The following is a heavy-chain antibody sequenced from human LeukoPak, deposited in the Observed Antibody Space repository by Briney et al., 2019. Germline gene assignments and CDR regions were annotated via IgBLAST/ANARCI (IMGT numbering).Heavy chain of an antibody. CDR3: ARGGYGRTPDAFDI. Sequence: SETLSLTCTVSGGSISSYYWSWIRQPPGKGLEWLGYIYYSGSTNYNPSLKSRVTISVDTSKNQFSLKLSSVTAADTAVYYCARGGYGRTPDAFDIWGQGTMVTVSS. CDR2: IYYSGST. CDR1: GGSISSYY. J-gene: IGHJ3*02. V-gene: IGHV4-59*01. D-gene: IGHD6-25*01.